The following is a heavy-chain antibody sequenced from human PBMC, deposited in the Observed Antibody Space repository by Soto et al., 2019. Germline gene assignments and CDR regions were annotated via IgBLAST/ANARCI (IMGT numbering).Heavy chain of an antibody. V-gene: IGHV3-23*01. CDR2: ISGSGGST. J-gene: IGHJ4*02. Sequence: EVQLLESGGGLVQPGGSLRLSCAASGFTFSSYAMSWVRQAPGQGLEWVSAISGSGGSTYYADSVKGRFTISRDNSKNTLYLQMNSLRAEDTAVYYCAKDAPLVGADILTGYYTLWDYWGQGTLVTVSS. CDR1: GFTFSSYA. CDR3: AKDAPLVGADILTGYYTLWDY. D-gene: IGHD3-9*01.